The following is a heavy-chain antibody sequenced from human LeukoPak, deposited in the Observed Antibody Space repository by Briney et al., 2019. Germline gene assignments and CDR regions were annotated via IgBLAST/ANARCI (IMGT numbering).Heavy chain of an antibody. Sequence: GGSLRLSCAASGFTFSSYGMHWVRQAPGKGLEWVAFIRFDGSYNYYADSVKGRFTISRDNSKNTLYLQMNSLRAEDTAVYYCAKRRGLELLYYYYMDVWGKGTTVTVSS. CDR1: GFTFSSYG. CDR2: IRFDGSYN. CDR3: AKRRGLELLYYYYMDV. D-gene: IGHD1-7*01. V-gene: IGHV3-30*02. J-gene: IGHJ6*03.